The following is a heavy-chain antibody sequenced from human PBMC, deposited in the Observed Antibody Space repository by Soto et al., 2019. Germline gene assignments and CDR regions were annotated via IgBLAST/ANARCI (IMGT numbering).Heavy chain of an antibody. CDR2: IYPGDSDT. D-gene: IGHD1-26*01. CDR3: ARLYSGSYYHFDY. V-gene: IGHV5-51*01. CDR1: EYSFTSYW. J-gene: IGHJ4*02. Sequence: EVQLVQSGAEVKKPGESLKISCKGSEYSFTSYWIGWVRQMPGKGLEWMGIIYPGDSDTRYSPSFQGQVTISADKSSSTAYLKWSSLKASDTAMYYCARLYSGSYYHFDYWGQGTLVTVSS.